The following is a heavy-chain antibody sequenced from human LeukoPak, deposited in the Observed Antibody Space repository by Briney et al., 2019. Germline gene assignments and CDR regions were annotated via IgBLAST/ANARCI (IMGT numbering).Heavy chain of an antibody. J-gene: IGHJ4*02. D-gene: IGHD2-2*01. CDR2: IYHSGTT. V-gene: IGHV4-4*02. CDR3: ANKVYCSTTSCYHAGY. CDR1: GESVSSSNW. Sequence: SGTLSLTCAVSGESVSSSNWWSWVRQPPGKGLEWIGEIYHSGTTNYGPSLKSRVTISIDTSRNQFSLRLTSVTAADTAVYYCANKVYCSTTSCYHAGYWGQGTLVTVSS.